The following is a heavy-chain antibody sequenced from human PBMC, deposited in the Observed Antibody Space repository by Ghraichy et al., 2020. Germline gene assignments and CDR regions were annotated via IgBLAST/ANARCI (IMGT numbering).Heavy chain of an antibody. Sequence: GESLNISCEASGFTLSNYWMIWVRQAPGKGLERVANIKEDGGEKYYVDSVKGRFTISRDNAKNALYLQMNSLRAEDTAVYYCARIPDYYDSDGYYPGHLDVWGRGTLVTVSS. CDR2: IKEDGGEK. CDR1: GFTLSNYW. J-gene: IGHJ2*01. CDR3: ARIPDYYDSDGYYPGHLDV. D-gene: IGHD3-22*01. V-gene: IGHV3-7*03.